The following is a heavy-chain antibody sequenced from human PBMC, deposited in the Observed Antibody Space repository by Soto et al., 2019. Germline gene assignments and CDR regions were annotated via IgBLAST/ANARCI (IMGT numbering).Heavy chain of an antibody. CDR2: ISGSGGST. V-gene: IGHV3-23*01. Sequence: GGSLRLSCAASGFTFSSYAMSWVRQAPGKGLEWVSAISGSGGSTYYADSVKGRFTISRDNSKNTLYLQMNSLRAEDTAVYYCAKRVDDYYDSSGIFDYWGQGTLVTVSS. J-gene: IGHJ4*02. D-gene: IGHD3-22*01. CDR1: GFTFSSYA. CDR3: AKRVDDYYDSSGIFDY.